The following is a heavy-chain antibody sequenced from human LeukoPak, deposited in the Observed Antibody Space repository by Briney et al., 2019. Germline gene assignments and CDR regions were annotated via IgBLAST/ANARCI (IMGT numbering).Heavy chain of an antibody. CDR2: IYYSGST. CDR3: ARHKLAYCGGDCYPYAFDI. CDR1: GGSISSGGYY. Sequence: KPSETLSLTCTVSGGSISSGGYYWSWIRQHPGKGLEWIGYIYYSGSTYYNPSLKSRVTISVDTSKNQFSLKLSSVTAADTAVYYCARHKLAYCGGDCYPYAFDIWGQGTMVTVSS. V-gene: IGHV4-31*03. J-gene: IGHJ3*02. D-gene: IGHD2-21*02.